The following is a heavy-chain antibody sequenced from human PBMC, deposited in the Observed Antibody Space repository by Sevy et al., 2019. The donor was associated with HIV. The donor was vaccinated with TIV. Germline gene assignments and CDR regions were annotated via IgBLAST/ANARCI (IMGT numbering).Heavy chain of an antibody. CDR3: ARDGYNYGPFLFDY. D-gene: IGHD5-18*01. V-gene: IGHV3-74*01. Sequence: GGPLRLSCAASGFTFTTHWMNWVRQAPGKGLVWVSRIDSDGTTTTYADSVKGRFIISRDNAKNTLYLQMNSLRAEDTAVYYCARDGYNYGPFLFDYWGLGTPVTVSS. J-gene: IGHJ4*02. CDR2: IDSDGTTT. CDR1: GFTFTTHW.